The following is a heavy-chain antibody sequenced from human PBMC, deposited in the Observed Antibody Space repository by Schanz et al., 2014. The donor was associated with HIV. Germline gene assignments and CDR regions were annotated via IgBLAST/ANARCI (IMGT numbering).Heavy chain of an antibody. D-gene: IGHD1-26*01. CDR2: ISGSGGST. CDR3: AKEPSGTHWGGPFDY. CDR1: GFTFSSYA. Sequence: EVQLLESGGGLVQPGGSMRLFCEASGFTFSSYAMNWVRQAPGKGLEWVSAISGSGGSTYYADSVKGRFTISRDNSKNTLYLQMNSLRAEDTAVYYCAKEPSGTHWGGPFDYWGQGTLVTVSS. V-gene: IGHV3-23*01. J-gene: IGHJ4*02.